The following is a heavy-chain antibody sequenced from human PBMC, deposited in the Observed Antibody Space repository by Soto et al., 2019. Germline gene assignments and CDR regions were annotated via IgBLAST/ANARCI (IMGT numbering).Heavy chain of an antibody. CDR2: IIPIFGTA. Sequence: ASVKVSCKASGGTFSSYAIGWVRQAPGQGLEWMGGIIPIFGTANYAQKFQGRVTTTADESTSTAYMELSSLRSEDTVVYYCASSYYYDSSGYYFALFDPWGQGTLVTVSS. CDR1: GGTFSSYA. D-gene: IGHD3-22*01. CDR3: ASSYYYDSSGYYFALFDP. V-gene: IGHV1-69*13. J-gene: IGHJ5*02.